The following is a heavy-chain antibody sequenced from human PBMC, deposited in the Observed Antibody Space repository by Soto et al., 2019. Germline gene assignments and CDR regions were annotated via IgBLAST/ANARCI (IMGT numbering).Heavy chain of an antibody. Sequence: QVQLMESGGGVVQPGRSLRLSCAASGFTFSTSAMHWVRQAPGKGLEWVAGISFDGSNEYQADSVKGRFTISRDNSKNTVLLQMNSLRGEDTAVYYCAKDQGAGQTPEYFYGLDVWGQGTKVTVSS. CDR1: GFTFSTSA. CDR2: ISFDGSNE. J-gene: IGHJ6*02. V-gene: IGHV3-30-3*01. CDR3: AKDQGAGQTPEYFYGLDV.